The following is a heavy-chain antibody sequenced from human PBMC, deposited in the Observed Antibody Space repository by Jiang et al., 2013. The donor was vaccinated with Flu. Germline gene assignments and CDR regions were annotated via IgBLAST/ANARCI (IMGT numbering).Heavy chain of an antibody. Sequence: KPTQTLTLTCTFSGFSLSTSGMRVSWIRQPPGKALEWLARIDWDDDKFYSTSLKTRLTISKDTSKNQVVLTMTNMDPVDTATYYCARTTDCGGDCMSENFDYWGQGTLVTVSS. CDR1: GFSLSTSGMR. J-gene: IGHJ4*02. D-gene: IGHD2-21*02. V-gene: IGHV2-70*04. CDR2: IDWDDDK. CDR3: ARTTDCGGDCMSENFDY.